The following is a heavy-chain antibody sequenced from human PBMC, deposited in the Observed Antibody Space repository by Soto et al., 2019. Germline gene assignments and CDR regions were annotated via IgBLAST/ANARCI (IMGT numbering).Heavy chain of an antibody. CDR1: GYTFTSYG. D-gene: IGHD1-1*01. CDR3: ARARLEGEALTNWFDP. CDR2: ISAYNGNT. J-gene: IGHJ5*02. V-gene: IGHV1-18*01. Sequence: ASVKVSCKASGYTFTSYGISWVRQAPGQGLEWMGWISAYNGNTNYAQKLQGRVTMTTDTSTSTAYMELRSLRSDDTAVYYCARARLEGEALTNWFDPWGQGTLVTVSS.